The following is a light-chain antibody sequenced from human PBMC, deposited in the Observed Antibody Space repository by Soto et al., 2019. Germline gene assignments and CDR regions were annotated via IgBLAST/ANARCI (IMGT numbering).Light chain of an antibody. CDR2: DVS. CDR1: STDVGGYDY. CDR3: SSYTSTYTLI. V-gene: IGLV2-14*03. Sequence: QSALTQSASVSGSLGQSISISCTGTSTDVGGYDYVSWYQQHPGKAPRLMIYDVSNRPSGVSNRFSGSKSGNTASLTISGLKAEDEADYYCSSYTSTYTLIFGGGTKLTVL. J-gene: IGLJ2*01.